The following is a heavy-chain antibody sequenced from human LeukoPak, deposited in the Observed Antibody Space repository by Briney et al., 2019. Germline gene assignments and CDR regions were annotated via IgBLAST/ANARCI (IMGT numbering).Heavy chain of an antibody. Sequence: GGSLRLSCAASGFTFSSYAMHWVRQAPGKGLEWVAVISYDGSNKYYADSVKGRFTISRDNSKNTLYLQMNSLRAEDTAVYYCAKDRGYSNYPGAFDIWGQGTMVTVSS. CDR1: GFTFSSYA. D-gene: IGHD4-11*01. CDR3: AKDRGYSNYPGAFDI. J-gene: IGHJ3*02. V-gene: IGHV3-30-3*01. CDR2: ISYDGSNK.